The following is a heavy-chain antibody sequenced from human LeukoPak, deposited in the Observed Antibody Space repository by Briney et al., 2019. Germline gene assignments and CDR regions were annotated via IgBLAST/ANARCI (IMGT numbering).Heavy chain of an antibody. J-gene: IGHJ4*02. CDR1: GYTFTSYG. Sequence: GASVKVSCQASGYTFTSYGISWVRQAPGQGLEWMGWISAYNGNTNYAQKLQGRVTMTTDTSTSTAHMELRSLRSDDTAVYYCARGPGFRITGTLETHFDYWGQGTLVTVSS. CDR2: ISAYNGNT. CDR3: ARGPGFRITGTLETHFDY. D-gene: IGHD1-7*01. V-gene: IGHV1-18*01.